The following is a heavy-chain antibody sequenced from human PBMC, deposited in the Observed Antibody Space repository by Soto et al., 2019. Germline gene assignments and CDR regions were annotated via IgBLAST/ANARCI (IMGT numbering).Heavy chain of an antibody. CDR1: GFIVSSNQ. Sequence: EVQLVESGGGLIQPGGSLRLSCVASGFIVSSNQMSWVRQAPGKGLEWVSVIYSGHTTYYADSVEGRFTISRDDSKNTLYLQMNILRVEDTAVYCCVRGPSDHKLRLVEWPYGDYWGQGALVTVSS. CDR3: VRGPSDHKLRLVEWPYGDY. CDR2: IYSGHTT. J-gene: IGHJ4*02. D-gene: IGHD3-3*01. V-gene: IGHV3-53*01.